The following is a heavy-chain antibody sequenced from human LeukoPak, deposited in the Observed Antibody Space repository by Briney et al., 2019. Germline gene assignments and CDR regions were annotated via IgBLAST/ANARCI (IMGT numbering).Heavy chain of an antibody. CDR1: GGSISSGGYY. Sequence: SQTLSLTCTVSGGSISSGGYYWSWIRQPAGKGLEWIGRIYTSGSTNYNPSLKSRVTMSVDTSKNQFSLKLSSVTAADTAVYYCARDQRYYDFWSGPADAFDIWGQGTMVTVSS. CDR3: ARDQRYYDFWSGPADAFDI. J-gene: IGHJ3*02. D-gene: IGHD3-3*01. CDR2: IYTSGST. V-gene: IGHV4-61*02.